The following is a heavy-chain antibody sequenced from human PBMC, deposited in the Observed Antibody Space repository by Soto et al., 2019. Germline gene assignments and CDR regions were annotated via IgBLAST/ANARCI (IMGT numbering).Heavy chain of an antibody. V-gene: IGHV4-59*01. CDR1: GGSISSYY. D-gene: IGHD6-13*01. CDR2: IYYSGST. Sequence: SETLSLTCTVSGGSISSYYWSWIRQPPGKGLEWIGYIYYSGSTNYNPSLKSRVTISVDTSKNQFSLKLSSVTAADTAVYYCARGYSSSWYWFDPWGQGTLVTVSS. J-gene: IGHJ5*02. CDR3: ARGYSSSWYWFDP.